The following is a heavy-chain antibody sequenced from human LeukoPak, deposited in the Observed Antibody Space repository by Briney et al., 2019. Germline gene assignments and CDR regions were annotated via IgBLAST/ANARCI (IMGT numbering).Heavy chain of an antibody. D-gene: IGHD6-13*01. Sequence: PSETLSLTCTVSGGSISSYYWSWIRQPPGKGLEWIGYIYYSGSTNYNPSLKSRVTISVDTSKNQFSLKLSSVTAADTAVYYCARDLGAAAGTNWFDPWGQGTLVTVSS. CDR2: IYYSGST. CDR3: ARDLGAAAGTNWFDP. J-gene: IGHJ5*02. V-gene: IGHV4-59*01. CDR1: GGSISSYY.